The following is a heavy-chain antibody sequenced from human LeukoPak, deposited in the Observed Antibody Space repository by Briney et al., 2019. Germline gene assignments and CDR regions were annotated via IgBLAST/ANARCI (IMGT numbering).Heavy chain of an antibody. CDR1: GFTLSSYG. Sequence: GRSLRLSCAASGFTLSSYGMHWVRQAPGKGLEWVAVISFNGYNKKYADSVKGRFTISRDNSKNTLYLQMNSLRVDDMAVYYCAKERGAAAATVYFDYWGQGTLVTVSS. CDR3: AKERGAAAATVYFDY. D-gene: IGHD6-13*01. J-gene: IGHJ4*02. V-gene: IGHV3-30*18. CDR2: ISFNGYNK.